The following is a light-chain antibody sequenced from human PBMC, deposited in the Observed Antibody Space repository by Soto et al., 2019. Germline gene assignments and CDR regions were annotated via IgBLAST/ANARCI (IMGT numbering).Light chain of an antibody. V-gene: IGLV1-40*01. J-gene: IGLJ3*02. CDR3: QSYDSSLSGGV. CDR2: GNS. Sequence: QSVLTQPPSVSGAPGQRVTISCTGYNSNIGAGYDVHWYQQLPGTAPKLLIYGNSNRPSGVPDRFSASKSGTSASLAITGLQAEDEADYYCQSYDSSLSGGVFGGGPKVTVL. CDR1: NSNIGAGYD.